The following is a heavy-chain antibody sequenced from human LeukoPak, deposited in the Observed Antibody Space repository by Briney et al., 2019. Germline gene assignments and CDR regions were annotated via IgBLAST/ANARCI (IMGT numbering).Heavy chain of an antibody. Sequence: GGSLRLSCAASGFDFSSNWMHWVRHAPGQGLVWVSRIKGDGISTNYADSVKGRSTISRDIAKNTLYLQMNSLRAEDTGVYYCAKDHYWSIDYWGRGTLVTVSS. J-gene: IGHJ4*02. D-gene: IGHD3-3*01. V-gene: IGHV3-74*01. CDR2: IKGDGIST. CDR3: AKDHYWSIDY. CDR1: GFDFSSNW.